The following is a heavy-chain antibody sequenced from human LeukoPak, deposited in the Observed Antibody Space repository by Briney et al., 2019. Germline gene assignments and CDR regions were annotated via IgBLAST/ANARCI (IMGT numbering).Heavy chain of an antibody. V-gene: IGHV5-51*01. D-gene: IGHD5-18*01. CDR1: VYSFTSYW. Sequence: GESLKISCKCSVYSFTSYWIGWARQMPGKGLEWMGIIYPGDSDTRYSPSYQGQATIAADKSISTAYLQWSSLKASDTAMYYCARRVYSSYGFQHWGQGTLVTVSS. CDR3: ARRVYSSYGFQH. CDR2: IYPGDSDT. J-gene: IGHJ1*01.